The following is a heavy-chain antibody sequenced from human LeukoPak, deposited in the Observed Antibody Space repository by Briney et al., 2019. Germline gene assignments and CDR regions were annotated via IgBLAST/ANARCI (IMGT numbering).Heavy chain of an antibody. CDR2: ISWNSGSI. D-gene: IGHD3-10*01. CDR1: GFTFDDYA. Sequence: GGSLRLSCAASGFTFDDYAMHWVRQAPGKGLEWVSGISWNSGSIGYADSVKGRFTISRDNAKNSLYLQMNSLRAEDTALYYCAKDRAMVRGVMVDYWGQGTLVTVSS. J-gene: IGHJ4*02. V-gene: IGHV3-9*01. CDR3: AKDRAMVRGVMVDY.